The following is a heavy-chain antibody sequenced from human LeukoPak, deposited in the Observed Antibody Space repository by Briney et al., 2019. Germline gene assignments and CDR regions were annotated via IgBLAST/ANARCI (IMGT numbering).Heavy chain of an antibody. J-gene: IGHJ4*02. CDR1: GGSISSSSYY. CDR3: ARHKVDKYSSSSRYFDY. D-gene: IGHD6-6*01. V-gene: IGHV4-39*01. Sequence: PSETLSLTCTVSGGSISSSSYYWGWIRQPPGKGLEWIGSIYYSGSTYYNPSLKSRVTISVDTSKNQFSLKLSSVTAADTAVYCCARHKVDKYSSSSRYFDYWGQGTLVTVSS. CDR2: IYYSGST.